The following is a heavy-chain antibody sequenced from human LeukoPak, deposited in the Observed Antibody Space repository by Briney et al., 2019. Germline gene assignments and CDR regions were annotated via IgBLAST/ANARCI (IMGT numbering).Heavy chain of an antibody. J-gene: IGHJ4*02. Sequence: SVKVSCKASGGTFSSYAISWVRQAPGQGLEWMGGIIPIFGTANYAQKFQGRVTITADESTSTAYMELSSLRSEDTAVYCCASQPYYDSSGPTYYFDYWGQGTLVTVSS. V-gene: IGHV1-69*13. CDR2: IIPIFGTA. D-gene: IGHD3-22*01. CDR3: ASQPYYDSSGPTYYFDY. CDR1: GGTFSSYA.